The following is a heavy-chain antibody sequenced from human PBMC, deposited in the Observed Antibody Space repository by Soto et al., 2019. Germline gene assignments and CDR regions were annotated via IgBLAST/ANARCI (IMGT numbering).Heavy chain of an antibody. Sequence: QITLRESGPPLVKPTETLTLTCTFSGFSLNTFGVGVGWIRQPPGKALEWLAFIYCNDDNRYSSFLNNRLTITGDTAQSQVVLAVTDMDPVDTGTYFCVTRVLAGQQIDYWGQGTLVTVSS. CDR3: VTRVLAGQQIDY. J-gene: IGHJ4*02. V-gene: IGHV2-5*04. CDR2: IYCNDDN. D-gene: IGHD6-6*01. CDR1: GFSLNTFGVG.